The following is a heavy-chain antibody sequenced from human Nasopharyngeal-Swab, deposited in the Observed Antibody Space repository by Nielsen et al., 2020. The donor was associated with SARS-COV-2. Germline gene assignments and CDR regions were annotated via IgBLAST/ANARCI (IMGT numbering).Heavy chain of an antibody. J-gene: IGHJ6*03. Sequence: WIRQPPGKGLEWVSSVSGRDSTYYADSVKGRFTISRDISKNTLYLQMNSLRAEDTAVHYCAKDRNSAHYYYYTDVWGKGTTVTVSS. D-gene: IGHD1-14*01. CDR2: VSGRDST. V-gene: IGHV3-23*01. CDR3: AKDRNSAHYYYYTDV.